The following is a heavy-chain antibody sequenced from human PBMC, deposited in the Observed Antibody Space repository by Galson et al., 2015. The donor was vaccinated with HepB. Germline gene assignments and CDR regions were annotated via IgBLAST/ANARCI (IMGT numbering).Heavy chain of an antibody. CDR3: ALVKGGGMDA. V-gene: IGHV3-23*01. D-gene: IGHD3-16*01. CDR2: ISGSGSRT. J-gene: IGHJ6*02. Sequence: SLRLSCAASGFTFSSYAMSWVRQAPGKGPEWVSVISGSGSRTYYADSVKGRFTISRDNPKNTLYLQMNSLRAEDTAVYYCALVKGGGMDAWGQGTTVTVSS. CDR1: GFTFSSYA.